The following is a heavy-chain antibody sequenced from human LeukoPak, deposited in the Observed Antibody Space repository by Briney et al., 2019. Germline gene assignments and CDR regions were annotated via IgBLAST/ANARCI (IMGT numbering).Heavy chain of an antibody. Sequence: ASVKVSCKASGYTFTNYWIQWVRQAPGQGLEWVALINPNDGSTTYAHKSQGRVTMTRDTSTSTVYMDLSSLTSEDTAVYYCARAPRNSSTVLDYWGQGTLVTVSS. D-gene: IGHD6-13*01. V-gene: IGHV1-46*01. CDR2: INPNDGST. J-gene: IGHJ4*02. CDR1: GYTFTNYW. CDR3: ARAPRNSSTVLDY.